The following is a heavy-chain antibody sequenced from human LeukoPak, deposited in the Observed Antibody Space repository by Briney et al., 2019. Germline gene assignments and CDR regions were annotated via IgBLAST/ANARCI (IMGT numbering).Heavy chain of an antibody. Sequence: GASVKVSCKASGYTLTGYYMHWVRPAPGHGLEWMGWINPNSGGTNYAQKVQGRVTMTRDTSISTAYMELSRLRSDDTAVYYCARVGGYCSSTSCPNWFDPWGQGTLVTVSS. CDR2: INPNSGGT. D-gene: IGHD2-2*01. V-gene: IGHV1-2*02. CDR1: GYTLTGYY. J-gene: IGHJ5*02. CDR3: ARVGGYCSSTSCPNWFDP.